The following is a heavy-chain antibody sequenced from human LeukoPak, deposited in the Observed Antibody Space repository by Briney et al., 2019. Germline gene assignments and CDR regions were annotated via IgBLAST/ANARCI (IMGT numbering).Heavy chain of an antibody. J-gene: IGHJ4*02. CDR2: IIPIFDRA. D-gene: IGHD5-24*01. CDR1: GATFSSYA. CDR3: ARDLGSRDGYNPPNLFDN. V-gene: IGHV1-69*13. Sequence: SVKVSCKASGATFSSYAISWVRQAPGQGLEWMGGIIPIFDRANYAQKFQGRVTITADESTSTAYMELSSLRSEDTAVYYCARDLGSRDGYNPPNLFDNWGQGTLVTVSS.